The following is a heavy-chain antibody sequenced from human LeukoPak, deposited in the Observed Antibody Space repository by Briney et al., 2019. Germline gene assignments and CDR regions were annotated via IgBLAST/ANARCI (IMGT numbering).Heavy chain of an antibody. J-gene: IGHJ4*02. D-gene: IGHD6-19*01. CDR3: AKDIAVAGTGIDY. Sequence: PGGSLRLPCAALGFIFDDYAMHWVRQALRKGLGWGSGIGWNSGSIGYADSVKGRFTISRDNAKNSLYLQMNSLRAEDTALYYCAKDIAVAGTGIDYWGQGTLVTVSS. CDR1: GFIFDDYA. CDR2: IGWNSGSI. V-gene: IGHV3-9*01.